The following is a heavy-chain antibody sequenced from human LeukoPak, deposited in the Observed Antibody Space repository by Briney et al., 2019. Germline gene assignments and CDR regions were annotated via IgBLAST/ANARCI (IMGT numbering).Heavy chain of an antibody. V-gene: IGHV3-30-3*01. D-gene: IGHD4-17*01. CDR2: ISYDGSNK. CDR1: GFTFSSYA. CDR3: ARDGGGYGDYEYIEYSFDY. Sequence: PGGSLRLSCAASGFTFSSYAMHWVRQAPGKGLEWVAVISYDGSNKYYADSVKGRFTISRDNSKNTLYLQMNSLRAEDTAVYYCARDGGGYGDYEYIEYSFDYWGQGTLVTVSS. J-gene: IGHJ4*02.